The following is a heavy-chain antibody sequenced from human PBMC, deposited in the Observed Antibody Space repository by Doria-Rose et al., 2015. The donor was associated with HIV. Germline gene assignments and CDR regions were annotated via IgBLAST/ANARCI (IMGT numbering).Heavy chain of an antibody. CDR3: ARIKSSRWYHKYYFDF. D-gene: IGHD6-13*01. Sequence: QITLKESGPVPVKPTETLTLTCTVSGVSLSSPGMGVSWIRQPPGKALEWLANILSDDERSYKTSLKSRRTITRGTSKSQLVLTMTDMNPVDTATYYCARIKSSRWYHKYYFDFWGQGTLVIVSA. CDR1: GVSLSSPGMG. J-gene: IGHJ4*02. V-gene: IGHV2-26*01. CDR2: ILSDDER.